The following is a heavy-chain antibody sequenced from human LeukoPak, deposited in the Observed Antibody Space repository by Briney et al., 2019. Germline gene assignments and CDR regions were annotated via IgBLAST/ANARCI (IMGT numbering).Heavy chain of an antibody. CDR1: GFTVSSNY. Sequence: PGGSLRLSCAASGFTVSSNYMSWVRQAPGKGLEWVSVIYSGGSTYYADSVKGRFIISRDNSKNTLYLQMNSLRAEDTAVYFCARRPVTPGGIGYFDSWGQGTLVTVSS. J-gene: IGHJ4*02. V-gene: IGHV3-66*04. CDR3: ARRPVTPGGIGYFDS. CDR2: IYSGGST. D-gene: IGHD4-17*01.